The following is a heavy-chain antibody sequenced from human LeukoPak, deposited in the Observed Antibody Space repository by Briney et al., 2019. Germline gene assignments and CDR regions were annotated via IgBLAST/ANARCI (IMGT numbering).Heavy chain of an antibody. CDR2: ISGSGGST. CDR3: AKGSRIAVAGNFDY. V-gene: IGHV3-23*01. Sequence: PGGSLRLSCAASGFTFSSFAMSWVRQAPGKGLEWVSAISGSGGSTYYADSVKGRFTISRDNSKNTLYLQMNSLRAEDTAVYYCAKGSRIAVAGNFDYWGQGTLVTVSS. D-gene: IGHD6-19*01. CDR1: GFTFSSFA. J-gene: IGHJ4*02.